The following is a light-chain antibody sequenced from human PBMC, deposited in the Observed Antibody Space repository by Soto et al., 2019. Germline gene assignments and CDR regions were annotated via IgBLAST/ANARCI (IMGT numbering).Light chain of an antibody. CDR3: QQGSNWPPGS. CDR1: QSVSSY. CDR2: DAS. Sequence: EIVLTQSPATLSLSPGERATLSCRASQSVSSYLAWYQQKPGQAPRLLIYDASNRATGIPARFSGSGSGTDLTLTISSLEPEDFAVYYCQQGSNWPPGSFGGGTKVDIK. J-gene: IGKJ4*01. V-gene: IGKV3-11*01.